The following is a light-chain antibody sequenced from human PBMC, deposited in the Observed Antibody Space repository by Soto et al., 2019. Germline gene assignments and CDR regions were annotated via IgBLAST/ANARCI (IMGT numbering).Light chain of an antibody. Sequence: DIQMTQSPSTLSASVGDRVTITCRASQGISSWLAWYQQKPEKAPKLLIYDASSLESGVPSRFSGSGYGTEFTLTISSLQPDDFATYYCQQYNMYPYTVGQGTKLEIK. V-gene: IGKV1-5*01. CDR1: QGISSW. CDR3: QQYNMYPYT. CDR2: DAS. J-gene: IGKJ2*01.